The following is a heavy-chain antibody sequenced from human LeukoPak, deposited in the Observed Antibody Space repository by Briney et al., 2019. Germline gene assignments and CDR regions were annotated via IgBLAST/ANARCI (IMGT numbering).Heavy chain of an antibody. J-gene: IGHJ4*01. CDR3: ARQGGYYGSGTHFDY. CDR1: GGSISSSSYY. D-gene: IGHD3-10*01. Sequence: TLSLTCNVSGGSISSSSYYWSWIRQPPGKGLEWIGSIYYSGSTYYNASVKSRVTISVDRSKNQFSLKLSSVTAADTAVYYCARQGGYYGSGTHFDYWGQGTLVTVSS. V-gene: IGHV4-39*01. CDR2: IYYSGST.